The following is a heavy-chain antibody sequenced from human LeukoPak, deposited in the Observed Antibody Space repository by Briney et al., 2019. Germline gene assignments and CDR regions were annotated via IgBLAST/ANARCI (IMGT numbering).Heavy chain of an antibody. J-gene: IGHJ4*02. CDR2: ISGSGGST. CDR3: ALLMIKQSAPIDY. Sequence: PGGSLRLSCAASGFTFSGYAMSWVRQAPGKGLEWVSGISGSGGSTYYADSVKGRFTISRGNSKNTLYLQMNSLRAEDTAVYYCALLMIKQSAPIDYWGQGTLVTVSS. V-gene: IGHV3-23*01. CDR1: GFTFSGYA. D-gene: IGHD3-16*01.